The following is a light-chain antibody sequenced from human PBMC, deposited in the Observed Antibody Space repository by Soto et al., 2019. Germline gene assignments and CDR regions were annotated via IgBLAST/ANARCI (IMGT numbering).Light chain of an antibody. Sequence: DIQMTQSPSTLYASVGDRVTITCRASQNIKSHSAWYQQKPGKAPKLLIYVTSNLESGVPSRFSGSRSGTEFTLTISSLQPDDFATYYCQQFESGSSFGGGTQVEIK. CDR2: VTS. CDR3: QQFESGSS. V-gene: IGKV1-5*03. CDR1: QNIKSH. J-gene: IGKJ4*01.